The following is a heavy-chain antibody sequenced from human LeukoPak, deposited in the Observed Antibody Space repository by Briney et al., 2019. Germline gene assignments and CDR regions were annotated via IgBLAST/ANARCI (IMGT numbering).Heavy chain of an antibody. CDR2: IYYSGST. CDR3: ARADTQRLILFDY. J-gene: IGHJ4*02. V-gene: IGHV4-39*07. CDR1: GGSISSSSYY. D-gene: IGHD6-25*01. Sequence: PSETLSLTCTVSGGSISSSSYYWGWIRQPPGKGLEWIGSIYYSGSTYYNPSLKSRVTISVDTSKNQFSLKLSSVTAADTAVYYCARADTQRLILFDYWGQGTLVTVSS.